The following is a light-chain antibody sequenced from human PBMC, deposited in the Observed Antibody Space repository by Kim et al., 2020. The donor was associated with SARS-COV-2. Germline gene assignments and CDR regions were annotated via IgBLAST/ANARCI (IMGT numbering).Light chain of an antibody. CDR2: LGS. J-gene: IGKJ4*01. Sequence: DIVMTQSPVSLPVTPGEPASISCRSSQSLLDSHGNNYLDWYLQKSGQSPQLLIYLGSNRASGVPDRFSGSGSGTDLTLKISRVEAEDVGVYYCMQALQTPLSFGGGTKVDIK. V-gene: IGKV2-28*01. CDR1: QSLLDSHGNNY. CDR3: MQALQTPLS.